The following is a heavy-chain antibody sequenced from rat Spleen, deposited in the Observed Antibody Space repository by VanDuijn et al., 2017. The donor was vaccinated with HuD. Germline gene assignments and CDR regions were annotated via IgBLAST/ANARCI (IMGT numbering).Heavy chain of an antibody. D-gene: IGHD1-9*01. V-gene: IGHV5-29*01. CDR1: GFTFSDYG. CDR3: AREGTYYGDYFDY. Sequence: EVQLVESGGGLVQPGRSLKLSCVASGFTFSDYGMAWVRQAPTKGLEWVATINYDGSGTYYRDSVKGRFTISRDNAKSTLYLQMDSLRSEDTATYYCAREGTYYGDYFDYWGQGVMVTVSS. J-gene: IGHJ2*01. CDR2: INYDGSGT.